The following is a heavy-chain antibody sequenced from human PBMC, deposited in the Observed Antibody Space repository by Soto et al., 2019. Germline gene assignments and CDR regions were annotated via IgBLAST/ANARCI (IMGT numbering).Heavy chain of an antibody. J-gene: IGHJ3*02. CDR3: AIQGGVYNRKGSDI. CDR2: IYYSGST. D-gene: IGHD1-20*01. CDR1: GGSISSSSYY. Sequence: QLQLQESGPGLVKPSETLSLTCTVSGGSISSSSYYWGWIRQPPGKGLEWIGSIYYSGSTYYNPSLKSRVTISVDTSKNQFSLKLSSVTAADTAVYYCAIQGGVYNRKGSDIWGQGTMVTVSS. V-gene: IGHV4-39*01.